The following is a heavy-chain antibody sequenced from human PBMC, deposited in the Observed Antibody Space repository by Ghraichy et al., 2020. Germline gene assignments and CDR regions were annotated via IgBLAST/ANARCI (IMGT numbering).Heavy chain of an antibody. CDR3: AAVGDYGDYT. Sequence: GGSLRLSCAASGFTFNIYSMNWVRQAPGKGLECVSSISSSGNYIYYADSVRGRFTISRDSAKNSLYLQMNSLRAEDTAVYYCAAVGDYGDYTWGQGTLVTVSS. V-gene: IGHV3-21*01. J-gene: IGHJ5*02. CDR2: ISSSGNYI. CDR1: GFTFNIYS. D-gene: IGHD4-17*01.